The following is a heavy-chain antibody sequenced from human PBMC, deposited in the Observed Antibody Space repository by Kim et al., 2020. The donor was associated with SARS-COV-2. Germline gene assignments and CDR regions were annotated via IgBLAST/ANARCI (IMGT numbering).Heavy chain of an antibody. J-gene: IGHJ6*01. CDR1: GGSFSGYY. CDR2: INHIGIT. V-gene: IGHV4-34*01. D-gene: IGHD3-16*01. Sequence: SETLSLTCAVYGGSFSGYYWSWIRQPPGKGLEWIGEINHIGITTYNPSLKSRVTISVDTSKNPFSLKLSSVTAADTSVYYFASESCLMFVFVFAPFFYY. CDR3: ASESCLMFVFVFAPFFYY.